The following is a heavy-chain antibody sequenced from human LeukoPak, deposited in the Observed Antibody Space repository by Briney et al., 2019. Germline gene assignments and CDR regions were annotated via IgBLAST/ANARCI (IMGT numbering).Heavy chain of an antibody. CDR3: ARVYHDSSGLLLAEYFQH. CDR1: GGSVSSGSYY. J-gene: IGHJ1*01. CDR2: IYYSGST. D-gene: IGHD3-22*01. V-gene: IGHV4-61*01. Sequence: EPSETLSLTCTVPGGSVSSGSYYWSWIRQPPGKGLEWIGYIYYSGSTNYNPSLKSRVTVSVDTSKNQFSLKLSSVTAADTAVYYCARVYHDSSGLLLAEYFQHWGQGTLVTVSS.